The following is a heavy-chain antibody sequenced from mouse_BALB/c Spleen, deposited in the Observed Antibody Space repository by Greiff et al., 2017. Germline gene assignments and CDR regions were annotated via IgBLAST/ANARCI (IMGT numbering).Heavy chain of an antibody. Sequence: QVQLQQPGAELVKPGASVKLSCKASGYTFTSYWMHWVKQRPGQGLEWFGEIDPSDSYTNYNQKFKGKATLTVDKSSSTAYMQLSSLTSEDSAVYYCARGWYYGSSRYAMDYWGQGTSVTVSS. CDR3: ARGWYYGSSRYAMDY. V-gene: IGHV1-69*02. D-gene: IGHD1-1*01. CDR1: GYTFTSYW. CDR2: IDPSDSYT. J-gene: IGHJ4*01.